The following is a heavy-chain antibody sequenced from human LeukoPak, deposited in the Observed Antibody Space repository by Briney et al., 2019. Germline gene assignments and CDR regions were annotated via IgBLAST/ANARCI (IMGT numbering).Heavy chain of an antibody. V-gene: IGHV4-31*03. Sequence: SETLSLTCTVSGGSISSGGYYWSWIRQHPGKGLEWIGYIYYSGSTYYNPSLKSRVTISVDTSENQFSLKLSSVTAADTAVYYCARLDIVFYGMDVWGQGTTVTVSS. D-gene: IGHD5/OR15-5a*01. CDR2: IYYSGST. J-gene: IGHJ6*02. CDR3: ARLDIVFYGMDV. CDR1: GGSISSGGYY.